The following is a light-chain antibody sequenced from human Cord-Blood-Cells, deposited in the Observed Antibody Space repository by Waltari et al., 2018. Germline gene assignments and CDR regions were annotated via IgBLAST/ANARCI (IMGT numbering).Light chain of an antibody. CDR3: SSYTSSSTPRV. CDR1: SSDVGGYNY. J-gene: IGLJ2*01. Sequence: QSALTQPASVSGSPGQSITISCTGTSSDVGGYNYVSWYQQHPGKAPKLMIYDVRNRPSGVSKRFSGSKSGNTASLTISGLQAEDEADYYCSSYTSSSTPRVFGGGTKLTVL. CDR2: DVR. V-gene: IGLV2-14*01.